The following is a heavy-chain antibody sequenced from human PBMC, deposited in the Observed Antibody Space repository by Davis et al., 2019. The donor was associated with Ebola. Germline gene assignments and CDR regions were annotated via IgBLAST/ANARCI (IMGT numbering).Heavy chain of an antibody. Sequence: ASVKVSCKASGYSFSNYSIHWVRQAPGQRLEWMGWINVGNGNTRYSQKFEGRVTITRDTSASTAYMDLSSLRSEDTAVYFCARNLDTMFGVVILPYWGQGTLVTVPS. CDR1: GYSFSNYS. CDR3: ARNLDTMFGVVILPY. J-gene: IGHJ4*02. V-gene: IGHV1-3*01. D-gene: IGHD3-3*01. CDR2: INVGNGNT.